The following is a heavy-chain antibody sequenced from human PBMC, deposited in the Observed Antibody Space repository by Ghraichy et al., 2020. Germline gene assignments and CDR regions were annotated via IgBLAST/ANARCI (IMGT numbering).Heavy chain of an antibody. V-gene: IGHV3-21*01. CDR2: ISSTSTYI. J-gene: IGHJ4*02. D-gene: IGHD6-13*01. Sequence: GGSLRLSCAGSGFTFSRYSMNWVRQAPGKGLEWVASISSTSTYIYYADSMKGRFTISRDNAKNFLYLQMNSLRVEDTALYYCARECPHGSSWYCASYWGQGTLVTVSS. CDR3: ARECPHGSSWYCASY. CDR1: GFTFSRYS.